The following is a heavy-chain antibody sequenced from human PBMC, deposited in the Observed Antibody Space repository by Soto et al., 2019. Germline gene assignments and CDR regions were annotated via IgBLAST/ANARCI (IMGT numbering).Heavy chain of an antibody. J-gene: IGHJ5*02. CDR2: INHSGST. CDR3: ARLKSLQDYDFWSGYNWFDP. Sequence: SETLSLTCAVYGGSFSDYSWTWIRQPPGKGLEWIGEINHSGSTYYNPSLMSRVTISVDTSKNQFSLKLSSVTAADTTVYYCARLKSLQDYDFWSGYNWFDPWGQGTLVTVSS. D-gene: IGHD3-3*01. V-gene: IGHV4-34*01. CDR1: GGSFSDYS.